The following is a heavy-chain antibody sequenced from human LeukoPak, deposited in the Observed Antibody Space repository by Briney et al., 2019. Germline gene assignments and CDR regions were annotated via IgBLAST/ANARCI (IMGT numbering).Heavy chain of an antibody. CDR1: GFTLRYHA. J-gene: IGHJ4*02. CDR3: AKVGPYYDILTGYLGGFDY. V-gene: IGHV3-23*01. Sequence: PGGSLRLSCAASGFTLRYHAMTWVRQAPGKGLEWVSANSGSGGSTYYADSVKGRFTISRDNSKNTLYLQMNSLRAEDTAVYYCAKVGPYYDILTGYLGGFDYWGQGTLVTVSS. D-gene: IGHD3-9*01. CDR2: NSGSGGST.